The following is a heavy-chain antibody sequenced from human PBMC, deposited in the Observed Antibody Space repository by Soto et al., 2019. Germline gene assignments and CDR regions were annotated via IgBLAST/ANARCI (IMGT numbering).Heavy chain of an antibody. V-gene: IGHV1-69*08. J-gene: IGHJ6*02. CDR3: ARDHPIVVVPAATGGYYYYYGMDV. Sequence: QVQLVQSGAEVKKPGSSVKVSCKASGGTFSSYTISWVRQAPGQGLEWMGRIIPILGIANYAQKFQGRVTIAEDKSTSTAYMELGSLRSEDTAVYYCARDHPIVVVPAATGGYYYYYGMDVWGQGTTVTVSS. CDR1: GGTFSSYT. D-gene: IGHD2-2*01. CDR2: IIPILGIA.